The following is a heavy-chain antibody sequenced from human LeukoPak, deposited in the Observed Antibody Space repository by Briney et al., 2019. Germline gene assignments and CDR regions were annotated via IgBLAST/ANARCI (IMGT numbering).Heavy chain of an antibody. Sequence: GGSLRLSCAASGFTFDDYGMSWVRQAPGKGLEWVSGISGSGGSTYYADSVKGRFTISRDNSKNTLYLQMNSLRAEDTAVYYCARATKAYSSRLRAFDIWGQGTMVTVSS. V-gene: IGHV3-23*01. CDR3: ARATKAYSSRLRAFDI. CDR2: ISGSGGST. CDR1: GFTFDDYG. J-gene: IGHJ3*02. D-gene: IGHD6-13*01.